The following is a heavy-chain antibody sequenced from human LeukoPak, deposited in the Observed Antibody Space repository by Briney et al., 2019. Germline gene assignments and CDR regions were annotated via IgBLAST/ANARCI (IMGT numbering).Heavy chain of an antibody. V-gene: IGHV3-74*01. Sequence: GGSLRLSCAASGFTFSTYWMHWVRQAPGKGLVLVSRISSDGSSSDSADSVKGRFTISRDNAKNTLYLQMNSLRAEDTAVFHCARAEYGDYFDYWGQGTLVTVSS. CDR2: ISSDGSSS. D-gene: IGHD4-17*01. CDR1: GFTFSTYW. CDR3: ARAEYGDYFDY. J-gene: IGHJ4*02.